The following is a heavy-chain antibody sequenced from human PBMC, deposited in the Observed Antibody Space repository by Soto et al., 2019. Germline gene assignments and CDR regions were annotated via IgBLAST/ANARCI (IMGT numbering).Heavy chain of an antibody. CDR3: ARDPGYNWNYGKYYFYS. CDR1: GFTFSSYG. D-gene: IGHD1-7*01. Sequence: GGSLRLSCAASGFTFSSYGMHWVRQAPGKGLEWVAVIWYDGSNKYYADSVKGRFTISRDNSKNTLYLQMNSLRAEDTAVYYCARDPGYNWNYGKYYFYSWGQGSLVTVSS. V-gene: IGHV3-33*01. CDR2: IWYDGSNK. J-gene: IGHJ4*02.